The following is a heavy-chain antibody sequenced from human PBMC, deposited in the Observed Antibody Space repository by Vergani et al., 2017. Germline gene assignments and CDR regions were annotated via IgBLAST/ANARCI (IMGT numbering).Heavy chain of an antibody. J-gene: IGHJ6*02. V-gene: IGHV1-69*01. CDR2: IIPIFGTA. Sequence: QVQLVQSGAEVKKPGSSVKVSCKASGGTFSSYAISWVRQAPGPGLEWMGGIIPIFGTANYAQKFQGRVTLTADESTSTAYMELSSLRSEDTAVYYCARDRKVLRYFDRFPPAYGMDVWGQGTTVTVSS. CDR1: GGTFSSYA. CDR3: ARDRKVLRYFDRFPPAYGMDV. D-gene: IGHD3-9*01.